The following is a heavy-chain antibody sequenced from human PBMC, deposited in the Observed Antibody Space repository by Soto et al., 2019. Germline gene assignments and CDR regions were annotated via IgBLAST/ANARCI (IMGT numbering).Heavy chain of an antibody. D-gene: IGHD3-3*01. CDR1: GFTFSSYA. CDR2: ISGSGGST. Sequence: GGSLRLSCAASGFTFSSYAMSWVRQAPGKGLEWVSAISGSGGSTYYADSVKGRFTISRDNSKNTLYLQMNSLRAEDTAVYYCAKVFQFFTIFGVVTKHYYYGRDVWGQGTTVTVSS. V-gene: IGHV3-23*01. CDR3: AKVFQFFTIFGVVTKHYYYGRDV. J-gene: IGHJ6*02.